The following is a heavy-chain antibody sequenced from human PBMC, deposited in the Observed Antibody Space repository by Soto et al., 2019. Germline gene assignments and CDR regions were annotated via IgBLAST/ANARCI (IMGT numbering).Heavy chain of an antibody. V-gene: IGHV4-38-2*01. CDR2: IYHSGST. CDR3: ARVGGYGMDV. CDR1: GYPISSGYY. J-gene: IGHJ6*02. Sequence: SETLSLTCAVSGYPISSGYYWGWIRQPPGKGLEWIGSIYHSGSTYNNPSLKSRVTISVDTSKNQFSLKLSSVTAADTAVYYCARVGGYGMDVWGQGTTVTVSS. D-gene: IGHD3-10*01.